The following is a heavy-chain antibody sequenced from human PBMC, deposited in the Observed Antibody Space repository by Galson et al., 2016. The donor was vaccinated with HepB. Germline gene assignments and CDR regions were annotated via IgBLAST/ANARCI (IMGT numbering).Heavy chain of an antibody. V-gene: IGHV4-34*01. Sequence: SETLSLTCGVNGGHFSGYFWTWIRQTPGKGLEWLGEINHRGNSNYNPSLTSRVAMSVDTSKNQFSLKLNSVTAADTAVYYCARRSPISPGAVDFWGQGTMVTVSS. J-gene: IGHJ3*01. CDR1: GGHFSGYF. CDR2: INHRGNS. D-gene: IGHD2-2*02. CDR3: ARRSPISPGAVDF.